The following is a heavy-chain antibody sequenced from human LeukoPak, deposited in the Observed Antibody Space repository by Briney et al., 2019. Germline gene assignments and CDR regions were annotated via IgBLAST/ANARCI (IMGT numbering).Heavy chain of an antibody. CDR2: ISSDIDNK. J-gene: IGHJ4*02. V-gene: IGHV3-30*03. D-gene: IGHD3-16*01. Sequence: PGGSLRLSCAASGFTFSNAWMSWVRQAPGKGLDWVAVISSDIDNKYYADSVKGRFTISRDNSKKTLYLQMHSLRVEDTAVYYCARDEYYDYVWGSYATCDYWGQGTLVTVSS. CDR1: GFTFSNAW. CDR3: ARDEYYDYVWGSYATCDY.